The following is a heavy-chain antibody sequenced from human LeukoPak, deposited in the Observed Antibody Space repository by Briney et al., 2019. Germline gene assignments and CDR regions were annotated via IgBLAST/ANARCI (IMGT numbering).Heavy chain of an antibody. V-gene: IGHV3-48*03. CDR1: GFTFSSYE. CDR2: ISSSASTI. D-gene: IGHD3-16*01. Sequence: TGGSLRLSCAASGFTFSSYEMNWVRQSPGKGLEWVSYISSSASTIYYADSVKGRFTISRDNPKNSLYLQMNGLRAEDTAVYYCARDQGGVGYWGQGTLVTVSS. CDR3: ARDQGGVGY. J-gene: IGHJ4*02.